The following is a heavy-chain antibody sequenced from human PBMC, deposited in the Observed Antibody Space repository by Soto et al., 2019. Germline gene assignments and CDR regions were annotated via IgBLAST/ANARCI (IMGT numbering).Heavy chain of an antibody. J-gene: IGHJ5*02. CDR2: ISHDGRIE. Sequence: GGSLRLSCAAAGLTFSTLALHWVRQAPGEGLEWVALISHDGRIEKYADSVKGRFTISRDNSKNTLYMQMDSLRLEDTGVYYCARDGLPDDFRSGGYWFDPWGQGTQVTGSS. D-gene: IGHD3-3*01. V-gene: IGHV3-30-3*01. CDR3: ARDGLPDDFRSGGYWFDP. CDR1: GLTFSTLA.